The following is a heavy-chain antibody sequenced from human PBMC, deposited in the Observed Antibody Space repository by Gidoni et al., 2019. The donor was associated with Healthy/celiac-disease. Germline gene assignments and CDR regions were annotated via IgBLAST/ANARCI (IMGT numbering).Heavy chain of an antibody. CDR1: GYTFTCYY. CDR3: ARGHYDILTGYYLSPSVAFDI. D-gene: IGHD3-9*01. Sequence: KKPGASVTVSCKASGYTFTCYYMHWVRQAPGQGLEWMGWINPNSGGTNYAQKFQGRGTMTRDTSISTAYMELSRLRSDDTAVYYCARGHYDILTGYYLSPSVAFDIWGQGTMVTVSS. V-gene: IGHV1-2*02. CDR2: INPNSGGT. J-gene: IGHJ3*02.